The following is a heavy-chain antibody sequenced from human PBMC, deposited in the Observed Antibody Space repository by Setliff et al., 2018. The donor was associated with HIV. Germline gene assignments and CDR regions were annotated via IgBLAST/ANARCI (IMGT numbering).Heavy chain of an antibody. CDR3: AHQELGYCSGGSCPPPHALDV. D-gene: IGHD2-15*01. J-gene: IGHJ3*01. CDR2: IDWDDDK. V-gene: IGHV2-5*08. Sequence: SGPTLVNPTQTLTLTCTFSGFSLATSGMCVNWIRQPPGKALEWLARIDWDDDKRYNPSLKTRLTITKDTSKNQVVLTMTNMDPVDTATYYCAHQELGYCSGGSCPPPHALDVWGQGTMVTVSS. CDR1: GFSLATSGMC.